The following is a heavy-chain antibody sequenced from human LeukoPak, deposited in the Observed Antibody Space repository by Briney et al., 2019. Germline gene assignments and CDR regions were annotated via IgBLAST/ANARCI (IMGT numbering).Heavy chain of an antibody. CDR3: AKVQYYESLDY. J-gene: IGHJ4*02. CDR1: GFTFTHYG. V-gene: IGHV3-23*01. CDR2: LTRSGAST. Sequence: GGSLRLSCAASGFTFTHYGMNWVRQAPGKGLEWVSGLTRSGASTYYADSVKGRFTISRDNSKNTLYLQMNSLRAEDTAVYYCAKVQYYESLDYWGQGTLVTVSS. D-gene: IGHD3-22*01.